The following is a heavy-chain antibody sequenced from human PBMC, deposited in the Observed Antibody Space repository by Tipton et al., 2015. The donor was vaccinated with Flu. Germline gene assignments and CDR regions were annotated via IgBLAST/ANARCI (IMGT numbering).Heavy chain of an antibody. D-gene: IGHD3-10*01. CDR3: AGGIGFGELLDY. V-gene: IGHV3-21*01. CDR2: ISTSSYYV. Sequence: GSLRLSCAASGFIFSTFSMNWVRQAPGKGLEWVSSISTSSYYVNYADSVKGRFTISRDSAKNSLYLQMNDLRAEDTAVYYCAGGIGFGELLDYWGQGTLVTVSS. J-gene: IGHJ4*02. CDR1: GFIFSTFS.